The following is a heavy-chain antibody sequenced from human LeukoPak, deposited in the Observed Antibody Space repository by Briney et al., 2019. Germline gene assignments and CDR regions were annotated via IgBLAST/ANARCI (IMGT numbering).Heavy chain of an antibody. CDR3: ARYTSVAVDY. D-gene: IGHD2-2*02. CDR1: GGSFSGYY. J-gene: IGHJ4*02. V-gene: IGHV4-34*01. Sequence: SETLSLTCAVYGGSFSGYYWSWIRQPPGKGLEWIGEVNHSGSTNYNPSLKSRVTISVDTSKNQFSLKLSSVTAADTAVYYCARYTSVAVDYWGQGTLVTVSS. CDR2: VNHSGST.